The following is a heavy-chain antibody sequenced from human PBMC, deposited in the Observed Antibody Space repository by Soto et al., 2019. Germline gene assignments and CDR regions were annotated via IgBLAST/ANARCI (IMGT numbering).Heavy chain of an antibody. CDR3: ARVNFYASYGYRDGPYYFDY. V-gene: IGHV4-4*07. CDR1: GGSTSGNY. D-gene: IGHD3-16*01. J-gene: IGHJ4*02. CDR2: IYSSGRT. Sequence: QVQLQESGPGPVKASETLSLTCTLSGGSTSGNYWSWIRQPAGKGLEWIGRIYSSGRTHYNPSLKSRVTMSVSTNHFSLKLNSVTAADTAVYYCARVNFYASYGYRDGPYYFDYWGQGALVTVSS.